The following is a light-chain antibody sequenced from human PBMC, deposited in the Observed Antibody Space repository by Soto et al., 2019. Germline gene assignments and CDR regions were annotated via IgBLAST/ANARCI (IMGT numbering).Light chain of an antibody. CDR1: SSNIGNNA. CDR3: AAWDDSLNGNWV. V-gene: IGLV1-36*01. CDR2: YDD. Sequence: QSVLTQPPSVSEAPRQRVTISCSGGSSNIGNNAVNWYQQLPGKAPKLLIYYDDLLPSGVSDRFSGSKSGTSASLAISGLQSEDEADYYCAAWDDSLNGNWVFGGGTKVTVL. J-gene: IGLJ3*02.